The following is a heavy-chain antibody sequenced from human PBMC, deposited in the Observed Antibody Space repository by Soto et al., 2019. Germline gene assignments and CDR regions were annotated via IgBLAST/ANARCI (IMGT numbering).Heavy chain of an antibody. CDR2: IYYSGST. J-gene: IGHJ6*02. V-gene: IGHV4-59*01. D-gene: IGHD3-22*01. CDR3: ARWNYYDSSGYYSNYYYYYGMDV. Sequence: KPSETLSLTCTVSGGSISSYYWSRIRQPPGKGLEWFGYIYYSGSTNYNPSLKSRVTISVDTSKNQFSLKLSSVTAADTAVYYCARWNYYDSSGYYSNYYYYYGMDVWGQGTTVTVSS. CDR1: GGSISSYY.